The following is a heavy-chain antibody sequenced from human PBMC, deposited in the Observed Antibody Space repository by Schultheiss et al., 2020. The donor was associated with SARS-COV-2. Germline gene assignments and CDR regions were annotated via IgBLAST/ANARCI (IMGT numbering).Heavy chain of an antibody. CDR2: IYIAGRS. V-gene: IGHV3-66*02. CDR1: GFSVSDNY. CDR3: SRDTKD. Sequence: GESLKISCAASGFSVSDNYMAWVRQAPGKGLEWVSMIYIAGRSFHADSVKGRFTVSRDSIKNTLYLQMNSLRVEDTAMYYCSRDTKDWGQGTLVTVSS. J-gene: IGHJ1*01.